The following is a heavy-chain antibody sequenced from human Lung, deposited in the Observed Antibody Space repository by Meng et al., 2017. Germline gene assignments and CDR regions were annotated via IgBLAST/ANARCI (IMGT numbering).Heavy chain of an antibody. J-gene: IGHJ4*02. D-gene: IGHD6-19*01. Sequence: QVPLKQWGAGLLKPSETLPLPCAVYGGSFSGYYWSWIRQPPGKGLEWIGEIIDSGSTNYNPSLKSRVTISVDTSKNQFSLRVTSVTAADRAVYYCVRRTYSSGWYFDYWGQGTLVTVSS. CDR2: IIDSGST. CDR1: GGSFSGYY. V-gene: IGHV4-34*02. CDR3: VRRTYSSGWYFDY.